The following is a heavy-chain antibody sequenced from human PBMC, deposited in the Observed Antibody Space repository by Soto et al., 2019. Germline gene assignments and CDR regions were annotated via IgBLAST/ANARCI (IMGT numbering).Heavy chain of an antibody. CDR3: AKSVYLYQLLNNWFDP. CDR2: ISYDGSNK. Sequence: QVQLVESGGGVVQPGRSLRLSCAASGFTFSSYGMHWVRQAPGKGLEWVAVISYDGSNKYYADSVKGRFTISRDNSKNTLYLQMNSLRAEDTAVYYCAKSVYLYQLLNNWFDPWGQGTLVTVSS. V-gene: IGHV3-30*18. J-gene: IGHJ5*02. CDR1: GFTFSSYG. D-gene: IGHD2-2*01.